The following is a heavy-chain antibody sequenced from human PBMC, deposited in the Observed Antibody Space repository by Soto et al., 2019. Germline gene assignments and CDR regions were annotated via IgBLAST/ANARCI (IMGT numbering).Heavy chain of an antibody. J-gene: IGHJ3*02. D-gene: IGHD1-26*01. CDR2: ISHDGSYK. CDR3: AKGLLAIVGTTLPRDAFNI. V-gene: IGHV3-30*18. Sequence: GGSQRLSCAASGFSFTTYVMHWVRQAPGKGLERVAVISHDGSYKYYGDAVKGRFTISRDTSKNAVYLEMNSLRPEDTAVYYCAKGLLAIVGTTLPRDAFNIWGQGTMVTVSS. CDR1: GFSFTTYV.